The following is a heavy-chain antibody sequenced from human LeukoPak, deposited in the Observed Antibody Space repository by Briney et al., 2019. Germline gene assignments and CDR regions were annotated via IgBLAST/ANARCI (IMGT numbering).Heavy chain of an antibody. V-gene: IGHV1-2*02. Sequence: ASVKVSCKASGYTFTSYDINWVRQATGQGLEWMGWINPNSGGTNYAQKFQGRVTMTRDTSISTAYMELSRLRSDDTAVYYCARVGSPYYDSSGYSFDYWGQGTLVTVSS. J-gene: IGHJ4*02. CDR1: GYTFTSYD. CDR3: ARVGSPYYDSSGYSFDY. D-gene: IGHD3-22*01. CDR2: INPNSGGT.